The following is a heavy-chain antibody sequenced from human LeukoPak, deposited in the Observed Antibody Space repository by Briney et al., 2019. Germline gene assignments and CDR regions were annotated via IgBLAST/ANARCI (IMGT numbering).Heavy chain of an antibody. J-gene: IGHJ4*02. CDR2: IDGSGGST. Sequence: PGGPLRLSCVVSGFTFSTSAMNWVRPAPGKGLEWVSFIDGSGGSTYYAESVKGRFTISRDNSKNTLFLQMNSLRADDTAVYYCAKRTGGGDFDYWGQGTLVTVSS. V-gene: IGHV3-23*01. CDR3: AKRTGGGDFDY. CDR1: GFTFSTSA. D-gene: IGHD3-16*01.